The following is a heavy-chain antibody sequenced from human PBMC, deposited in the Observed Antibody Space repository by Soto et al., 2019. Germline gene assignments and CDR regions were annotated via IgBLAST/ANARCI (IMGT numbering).Heavy chain of an antibody. CDR2: IYPGDSDT. Sequence: GESLKISCKGSGYSFTSYWIGWVRQMPGKGLEWMGIIYPGDSDTRYSPSFQGQVTISADKSTSTAFLQWGSLKASDTAMYYCARPLRFCGSGSCYCYFYGIDVWGQGTPVTVSS. D-gene: IGHD2-15*01. V-gene: IGHV5-51*01. J-gene: IGHJ6*02. CDR3: ARPLRFCGSGSCYCYFYGIDV. CDR1: GYSFTSYW.